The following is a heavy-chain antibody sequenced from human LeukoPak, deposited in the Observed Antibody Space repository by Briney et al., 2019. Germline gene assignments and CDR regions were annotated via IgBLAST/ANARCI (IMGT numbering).Heavy chain of an antibody. V-gene: IGHV5-51*01. Sequence: GESLEFSNKGSGYSFTSYWNGWVRQMPGKGLEWMVIIYPGDSDTRYSPSFQGQVTISADKSISTAYLQWSSLKASDTAMYYCARLRRGGYTFVDSCGQRTLVTVSS. D-gene: IGHD5-24*01. J-gene: IGHJ4*02. CDR3: ARLRRGGYTFVDS. CDR1: GYSFTSYW. CDR2: IYPGDSDT.